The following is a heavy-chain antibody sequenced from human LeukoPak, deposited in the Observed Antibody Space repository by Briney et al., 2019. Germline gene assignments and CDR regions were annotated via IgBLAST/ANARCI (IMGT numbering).Heavy chain of an antibody. CDR1: GSTLTEFS. V-gene: IGHV1-24*01. J-gene: IGHJ4*02. CDR3: ARTGYNWNDIDY. Sequence: ASVKVSCNVSGSTLTEFSIPRMRQAPGKGLEWMGGFDPEDGETIYAQKFQGRVTMTEDTSTDTAYMELSSLRSEDTAVYYCARTGYNWNDIDYWGQGTLVTVSS. CDR2: FDPEDGET. D-gene: IGHD1-1*01.